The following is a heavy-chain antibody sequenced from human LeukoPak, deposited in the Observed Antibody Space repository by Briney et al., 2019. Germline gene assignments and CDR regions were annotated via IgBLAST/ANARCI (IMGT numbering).Heavy chain of an antibody. Sequence: ASVKVSRKASGYTFTGYYMHWVRQAPGQGLEWMGWINPNSGGTNYAQKFQGRVTMTRDTSISTAYMELSRLRSDDTAVYYCARDLGSGYDPRAGYYYYGMDVWGQGTTVTVSS. D-gene: IGHD5-12*01. V-gene: IGHV1-2*02. CDR3: ARDLGSGYDPRAGYYYYGMDV. CDR2: INPNSGGT. CDR1: GYTFTGYY. J-gene: IGHJ6*02.